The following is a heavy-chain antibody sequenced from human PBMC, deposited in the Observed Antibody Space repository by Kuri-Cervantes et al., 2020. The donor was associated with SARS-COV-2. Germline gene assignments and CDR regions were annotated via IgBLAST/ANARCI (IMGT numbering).Heavy chain of an antibody. CDR1: GFAFSSYA. J-gene: IGHJ4*02. Sequence: GESLKIPCAASGFAFSSYAMSWVRQAPGKGLEWVSAISGSGGSTYYADSEKGRFTISRDNSKNTLYLQMNSLRAEDTDVYYCAKEDLGIVFDYWGQGTLVTVSS. V-gene: IGHV3-23*01. CDR3: AKEDLGIVFDY. CDR2: ISGSGGST. D-gene: IGHD7-27*01.